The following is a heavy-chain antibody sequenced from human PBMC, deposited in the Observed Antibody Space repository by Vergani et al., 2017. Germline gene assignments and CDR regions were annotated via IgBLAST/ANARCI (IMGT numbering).Heavy chain of an antibody. D-gene: IGHD3-3*01. V-gene: IGHV1-2*02. CDR2: INPNSGGT. Sequence: QVQLVQSGAEVKKPGASVKVSCKASGYTFTGYYMHWVRQAPGQGLEWMGWINPNSGGTNYAQKFQGRVTMTRDTSISTAYMELSRLRSDDTAVYYCARGMAGVVPPSYCVDVWGKGTTVTVSS. CDR1: GYTFTGYY. CDR3: ARGMAGVVPPSYCVDV. J-gene: IGHJ6*03.